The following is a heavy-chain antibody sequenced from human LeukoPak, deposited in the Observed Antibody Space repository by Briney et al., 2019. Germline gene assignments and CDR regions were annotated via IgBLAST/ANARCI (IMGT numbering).Heavy chain of an antibody. D-gene: IGHD3-16*01. CDR2: IYYSGST. Sequence: PSETLSLTCTVSGVSISSYYWSWIRQPPGKGLEWIGYIYYSGSTNYNPSLKSRVTISVDTSKNQFSLKLSSVTAADTAVYYCARVDYGVMGYWGQGTLVTVSS. CDR3: ARVDYGVMGY. CDR1: GVSISSYY. J-gene: IGHJ4*02. V-gene: IGHV4-59*12.